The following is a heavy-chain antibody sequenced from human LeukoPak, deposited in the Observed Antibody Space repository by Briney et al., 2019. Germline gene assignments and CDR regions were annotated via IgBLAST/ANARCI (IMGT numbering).Heavy chain of an antibody. CDR2: IYYSGST. D-gene: IGHD3-3*01. J-gene: IGHJ5*02. CDR1: GGSISSSSYY. Sequence: SETLSLTCTVSGGSISSSSYYWGWIRKPPGKGLEWIGSIYYSGSTYYNPSPKSRVTISVDTSKNQFSLKLSSVTAAVSAVYYCARHVGVFWSGHAAINWFGPWGQGTLVIVSS. CDR3: ARHVGVFWSGHAAINWFGP. V-gene: IGHV4-39*01.